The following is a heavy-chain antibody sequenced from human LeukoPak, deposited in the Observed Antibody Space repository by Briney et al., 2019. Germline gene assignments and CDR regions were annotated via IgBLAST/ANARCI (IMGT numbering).Heavy chain of an antibody. V-gene: IGHV3-23*01. CDR1: GFTFSSYA. CDR2: ITGTGDRT. Sequence: PGRSLRLSCAASGFTFSSYAVNWVRQAPGKGLEWVSSITGTGDRTYYADSVKGRFTISRDNPKKTLHLQMGSLRVEDTAVYYCAKGPTSSWNDNSDGFEGNSWYFDLWGRGTRVTVSS. CDR3: AKGPTSSWNDNSDGFEGNSWYFDL. J-gene: IGHJ2*01. D-gene: IGHD1-1*01.